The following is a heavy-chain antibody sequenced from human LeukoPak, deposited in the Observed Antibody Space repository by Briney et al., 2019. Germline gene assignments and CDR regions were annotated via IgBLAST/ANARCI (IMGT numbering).Heavy chain of an antibody. V-gene: IGHV5-51*01. J-gene: IGHJ5*01. CDR3: ARHQYYYDSSGNYGWFDS. CDR1: GFNFTAYW. Sequence: GESLKISCKGSGFNFTAYWIAWVRQMPGKGLEWMGISHPIKSDTKYRPSFQGQVTISADKSSSTAYLQWNSLKASDTALYYCARHQYYYDSSGNYGWFDSWGQGTLVTVSS. D-gene: IGHD3-22*01. CDR2: SHPIKSDT.